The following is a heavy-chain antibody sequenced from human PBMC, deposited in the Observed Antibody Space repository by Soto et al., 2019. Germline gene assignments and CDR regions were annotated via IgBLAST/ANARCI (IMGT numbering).Heavy chain of an antibody. V-gene: IGHV4-31*03. CDR3: AREAGSGDHFDY. CDR2: IFYSGST. J-gene: IGHJ4*02. D-gene: IGHD1-26*01. Sequence: QVQLQESGPGLVKPSQTLSLTCTVSGGSISSTGYFWTWIRQHPGKGLEWIGYIFYSGSTFHNPSLKSRVTISVDTSKNQFSLELSSVTAADTAVYYCAREAGSGDHFDYWGQGTLVTVSS. CDR1: GGSISSTGYF.